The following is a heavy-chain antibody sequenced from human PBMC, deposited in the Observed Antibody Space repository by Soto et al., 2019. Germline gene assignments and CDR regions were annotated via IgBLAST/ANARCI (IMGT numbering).Heavy chain of an antibody. J-gene: IGHJ4*02. CDR2: INHSGST. CDR1: GGSFSGYY. Sequence: QVQLQQWGAGLLKPSETLSLTCAVYGGSFSGYYWSWIRQPPGKGLEWIGEINHSGSTNYNPSLKSRVTISVVTSKNQFSLKLSSVTAADTAVYYCPRGVATVVTSYFDYWGQGTLVTVSS. CDR3: PRGVATVVTSYFDY. V-gene: IGHV4-34*01. D-gene: IGHD5-12*01.